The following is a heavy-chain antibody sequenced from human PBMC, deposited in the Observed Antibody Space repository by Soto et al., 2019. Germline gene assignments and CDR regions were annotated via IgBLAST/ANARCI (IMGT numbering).Heavy chain of an antibody. J-gene: IGHJ6*02. CDR2: IYHSGST. V-gene: IGHV4-30-2*01. CDR1: GGSISSGGYS. CDR3: ARDRRYYGSGSYYYYYGMDV. D-gene: IGHD3-10*01. Sequence: SETLSLTCAVSGGSISSGGYSWSWIRQPPGKGLEWIGYIYHSGSTYYNPSLKSRVTISVDRSKNQFSLKLSSVTAADTAVYYCARDRRYYGSGSYYYYYGMDVWGQGTTVTVS.